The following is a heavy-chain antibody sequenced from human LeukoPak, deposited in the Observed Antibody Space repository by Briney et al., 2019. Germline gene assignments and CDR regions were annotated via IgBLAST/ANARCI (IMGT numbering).Heavy chain of an antibody. V-gene: IGHV4-4*09. CDR1: GGSISTYY. J-gene: IGHJ2*01. CDR3: ARRIGGYWYFDL. Sequence: SETLSLTCAVSGGSISTYYLSWIRQPPGKGLEWIGYIYTGGRTSYNPALKSRVTISVDTSNNQFSLKMSSVTAADTAVYYCARRIGGYWYFDLWGRGTLVTVSS. CDR2: IYTGGRT. D-gene: IGHD4-23*01.